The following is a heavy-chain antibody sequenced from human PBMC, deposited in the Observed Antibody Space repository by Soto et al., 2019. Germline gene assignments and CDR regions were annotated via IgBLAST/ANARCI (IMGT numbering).Heavy chain of an antibody. J-gene: IGHJ4*02. CDR2: FSGSGGII. V-gene: IGHV3-23*01. Sequence: EVQLLESGGGLVQPGGSLRLSCAASGVTFISYAMSWVRQAPGKGLEWVSAFSGSGGIIYYADSVKGRFTISRDNTKNTLDLQMNSLRDEDTAVYYCAKGGSAWYKPNYYFDYWGQGTLVTVSS. CDR1: GVTFISYA. CDR3: AKGGSAWYKPNYYFDY. D-gene: IGHD6-19*01.